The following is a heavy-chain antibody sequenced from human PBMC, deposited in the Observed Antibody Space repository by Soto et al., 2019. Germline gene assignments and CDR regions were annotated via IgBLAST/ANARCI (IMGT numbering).Heavy chain of an antibody. CDR3: ARDSLYCSSTSCYRVYFDY. D-gene: IGHD2-2*01. V-gene: IGHV4-59*01. J-gene: IGHJ4*02. Sequence: SQTLSLTCTVSGGSISSYYWSWIRQPPGKGLEWIGYIYYSGSTNYNPSLKSRVTISVDTSKNQFSLKLSSVTAADTAVYYCARDSLYCSSTSCYRVYFDYWGQGTLVTVSS. CDR2: IYYSGST. CDR1: GGSISSYY.